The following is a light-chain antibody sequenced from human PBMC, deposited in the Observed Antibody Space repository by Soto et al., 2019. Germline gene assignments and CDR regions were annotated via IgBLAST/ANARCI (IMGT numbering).Light chain of an antibody. CDR2: DAS. J-gene: IGKJ1*01. V-gene: IGKV1-5*01. CDR1: QSISSW. Sequence: DIQMTQSPSTLSASVGDRVTITCRASQSISSWLAWYQQKPGKAPKLLIYDASSLESGVPSRFSGSGSGTKFTLTISSLQPDDFATYSCKQYNSYWTFGQGTKVDIK. CDR3: KQYNSYWT.